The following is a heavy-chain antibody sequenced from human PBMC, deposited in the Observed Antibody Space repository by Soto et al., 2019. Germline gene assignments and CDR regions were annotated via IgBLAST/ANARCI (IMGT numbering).Heavy chain of an antibody. Sequence: QVQLQESGPGLVKPSETLSLTYTVSGGSISSYYWSWIRQPPGKGLEWIGYIYYSGSTNYNPSLKSRVTVSVGPSKNQFSLKLSFVTAAYTDVYYCARTLFTYGNWFDPWGQGTLVTVSS. CDR3: ARTLFTYGNWFDP. CDR1: GGSISSYY. J-gene: IGHJ5*02. D-gene: IGHD4-17*01. V-gene: IGHV4-59*01. CDR2: IYYSGST.